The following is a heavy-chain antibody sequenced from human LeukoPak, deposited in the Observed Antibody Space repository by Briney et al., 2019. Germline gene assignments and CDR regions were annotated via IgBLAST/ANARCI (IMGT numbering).Heavy chain of an antibody. CDR2: IKPNGGGT. V-gene: IGHV1-2*02. J-gene: IGHJ4*02. CDR3: AREKPAVPGTYFDY. D-gene: IGHD6-19*01. CDR1: GYTFIDSY. Sequence: GASVKVSCKSSGYTFIDSYIHWVQHAPGQGLEWMGWIKPNGGGTQYAQKFQDRVTMTRDTSVSSTYMELSGLRSDDTAVYYCAREKPAVPGTYFDYWGQGSLVTVSS.